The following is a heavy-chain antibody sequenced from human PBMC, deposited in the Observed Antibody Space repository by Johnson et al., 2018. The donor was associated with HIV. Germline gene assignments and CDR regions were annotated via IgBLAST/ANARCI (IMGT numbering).Heavy chain of an antibody. CDR3: ARVTSSVTTAKYGAFDI. Sequence: VQLVESGGGVVQPGRSLRLSCAASGFTFSSYAMHLVRQAPGKGLEWVAVISYDGSNKYYTDSVKGRFTISRDNSKSTLYLQMNSLGPEDTAVFYCARVTSSVTTAKYGAFDIWGKGTMVTVSS. V-gene: IGHV3-30-3*01. D-gene: IGHD4-17*01. CDR1: GFTFSSYA. J-gene: IGHJ3*02. CDR2: ISYDGSNK.